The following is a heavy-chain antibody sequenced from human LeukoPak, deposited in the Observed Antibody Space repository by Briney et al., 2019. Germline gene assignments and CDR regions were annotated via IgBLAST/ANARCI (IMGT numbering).Heavy chain of an antibody. Sequence: PSETLSLTCTVSGGSTSSSNFYWGWIRQHPGKGLEWIGYIYYSGSTYYNPSLKSRVTISVDTSKNQFSLKLSSVTAADTAVYYCARVGYSSSWYWESWFDPWGQGTLVTVSS. V-gene: IGHV4-31*03. CDR3: ARVGYSSSWYWESWFDP. CDR1: GGSTSSSNFY. D-gene: IGHD6-13*01. J-gene: IGHJ5*02. CDR2: IYYSGST.